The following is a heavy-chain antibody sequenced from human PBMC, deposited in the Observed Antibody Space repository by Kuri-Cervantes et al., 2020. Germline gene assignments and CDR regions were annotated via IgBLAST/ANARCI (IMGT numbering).Heavy chain of an antibody. V-gene: IGHV3-33*01. CDR2: LWYDGSNK. CDR3: ARDLMVRGVTGENFDY. J-gene: IGHJ4*02. D-gene: IGHD3-10*01. CDR1: GFTFSSYG. Sequence: GGSLRLSCAASGFTFSSYGMHWVRQAPGKGLEWVAVLWYDGSNKYYADSVKGRFTISRDNSKNTPYLQMNSLRAEDTAVYYCARDLMVRGVTGENFDYWGQGTLVTVSS.